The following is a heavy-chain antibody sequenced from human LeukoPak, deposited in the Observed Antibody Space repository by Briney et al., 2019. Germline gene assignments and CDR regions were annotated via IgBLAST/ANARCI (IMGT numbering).Heavy chain of an antibody. V-gene: IGHV3-30*03. Sequence: GGTLRLSCAASGFTFSSYGMSWVRQAPGKGLEWVAIISYDGSNKYYADSMKGRFTISRDNSKNTLYLQMNSLRAEDTAVYYCARGQRRHTDMAPSFDYWGQGTLVTVSS. D-gene: IGHD5-18*01. CDR2: ISYDGSNK. CDR1: GFTFSSYG. CDR3: ARGQRRHTDMAPSFDY. J-gene: IGHJ4*02.